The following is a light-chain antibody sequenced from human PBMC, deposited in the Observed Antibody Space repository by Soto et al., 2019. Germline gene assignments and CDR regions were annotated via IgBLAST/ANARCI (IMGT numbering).Light chain of an antibody. CDR3: QSYDSSLSGFNYV. J-gene: IGLJ1*01. CDR2: GNS. CDR1: SSNIGAGYD. V-gene: IGLV1-40*01. Sequence: QSVLTQPPSVSGAPGQRVTISCTGSSSNIGAGYDVHWYQQLPGTAPKLLIYGNSNRPSGVPDRFSGSKSGTSASLAITGLQVEDEADYYCQSYDSSLSGFNYVFGTGTKVTVL.